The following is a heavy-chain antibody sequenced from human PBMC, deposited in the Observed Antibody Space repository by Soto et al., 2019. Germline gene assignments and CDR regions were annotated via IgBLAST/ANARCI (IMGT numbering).Heavy chain of an antibody. CDR3: ARGPGI. V-gene: IGHV4-31*03. Sequence: QVQLQESGPGLVKPSQTLSLTCTVSGGSISSGGYYWSWIRQHPGKGLKWIGYIYYSGSTSYNPSIKSRGTISVDPSKHQCSLKLSSVTAADPAVYYCARGPGIWGQGPRVPVSS. CDR1: GGSISSGGYY. J-gene: IGHJ4*02. CDR2: IYYSGST.